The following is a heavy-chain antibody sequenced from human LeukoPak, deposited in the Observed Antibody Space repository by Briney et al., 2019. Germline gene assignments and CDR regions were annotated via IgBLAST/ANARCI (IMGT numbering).Heavy chain of an antibody. D-gene: IGHD5-18*01. CDR1: GVSISSSNSY. V-gene: IGHV4-39*07. CDR3: AREFKRGYSYGGRFDY. J-gene: IGHJ4*02. CDR2: IYYSGNT. Sequence: SETLSLTCTVSGVSISSSNSYWGWIRQPPGKGLEWIGSIYYSGNTYYNPSLKSRVTISVDTSKNQFSLKLSSVTAADTAVYYCAREFKRGYSYGGRFDYWGQGTLVTVSS.